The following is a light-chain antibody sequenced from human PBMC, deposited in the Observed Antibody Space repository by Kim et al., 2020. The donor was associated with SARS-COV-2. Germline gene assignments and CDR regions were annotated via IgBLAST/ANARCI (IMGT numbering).Light chain of an antibody. CDR1: KLQSKY. CDR3: QVWDSTIVV. V-gene: IGLV3-1*01. J-gene: IGLJ2*01. CDR2: QDT. Sequence: PGQSAAITCSGDKLQSKYASWYQQIPGRSPVLLVYQDTKRPSGIPERFSGFNSGNTATLTISGTQAMDEADYYCQVWDSTIVVFGGGTQLTVL.